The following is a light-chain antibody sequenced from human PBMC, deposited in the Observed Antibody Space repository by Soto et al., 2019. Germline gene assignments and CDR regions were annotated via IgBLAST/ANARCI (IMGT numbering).Light chain of an antibody. CDR1: SSDVGGYTY. CDR2: DVS. Sequence: QSALTQPASVSGYPGQSIAISCTGTSSDVGGYTYVSWYQQHPGKAPKLMIYDVSARPSGVSNRFSGSKSDNTASLTISGLQAEDEADYYCSSYTSSNTVIFGGGTKLTVL. J-gene: IGLJ2*01. V-gene: IGLV2-14*01. CDR3: SSYTSSNTVI.